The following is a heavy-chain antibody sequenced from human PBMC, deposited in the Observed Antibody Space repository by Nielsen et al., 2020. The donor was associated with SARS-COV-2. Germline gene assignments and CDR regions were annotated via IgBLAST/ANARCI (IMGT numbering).Heavy chain of an antibody. D-gene: IGHD2-15*01. V-gene: IGHV4-31*03. CDR2: SYYSAST. J-gene: IGHJ4*02. CDR1: GRSISSGGYY. Sequence: SETLSLPCTVSGRSISSGGYYWSWIRQHTGKGLEWIGYSYYSASTYYNPSLKSRVTISVDTSKNQFSLQLSSVTAAVTAVYYCARGDVGYCSGGSCYYFEYWGQVTLVTVSS. CDR3: ARGDVGYCSGGSCYYFEY.